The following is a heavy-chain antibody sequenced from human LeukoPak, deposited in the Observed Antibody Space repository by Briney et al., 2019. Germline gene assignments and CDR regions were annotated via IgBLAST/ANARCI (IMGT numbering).Heavy chain of an antibody. CDR1: TFTVASNY. V-gene: IGHV3-53*01. J-gene: IGHJ4*02. CDR2: IYQGGST. Sequence: PGGSLRLSYAVSTFTVASNYMSWVRQTPGKGLVWVSDIYQGGSTYYSDSAKGRFTISRDISKNTLHLQMNNLRVDDTAVYYCARVRDVYNHVFENWGQGTLVTVS. D-gene: IGHD5-24*01. CDR3: ARVRDVYNHVFEN.